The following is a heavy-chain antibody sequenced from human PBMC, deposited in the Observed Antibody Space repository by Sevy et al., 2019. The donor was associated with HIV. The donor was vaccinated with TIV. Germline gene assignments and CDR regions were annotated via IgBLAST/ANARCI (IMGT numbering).Heavy chain of an antibody. CDR2: IRIYNGET. J-gene: IGHJ4*02. CDR1: GYTFIKHP. D-gene: IGHD3-22*01. Sequence: ASVKVSCKTSGYTFIKHPLSWVRQAPGQGLEWMGCIRIYNGETKYAQKFQGGATMTTDTSTSTAYMELRSLRSDDMAVYYCARDSDGSGRYYSDYFDAWGQGTLVTVSS. CDR3: ARDSDGSGRYYSDYFDA. V-gene: IGHV1-18*03.